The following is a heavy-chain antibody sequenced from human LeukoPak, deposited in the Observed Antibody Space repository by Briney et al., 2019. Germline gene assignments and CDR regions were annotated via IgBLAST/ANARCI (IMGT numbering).Heavy chain of an antibody. CDR2: IYYSGST. D-gene: IGHD1-26*01. CDR3: ARDQSGSPEGFDI. J-gene: IGHJ3*02. V-gene: IGHV4-59*01. Sequence: SETLSPTCTVSGGSISSYYWSWIRQPPGKGLEWIGYIYYSGSTNYNPSLKSRVTISVDTSKNQFSRKLSSVTAADTAVYYCARDQSGSPEGFDIWGQGTMVTVSS. CDR1: GGSISSYY.